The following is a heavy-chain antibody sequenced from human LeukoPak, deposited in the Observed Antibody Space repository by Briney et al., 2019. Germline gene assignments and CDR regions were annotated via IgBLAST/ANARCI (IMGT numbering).Heavy chain of an antibody. J-gene: IGHJ6*02. CDR3: AKGHVSYYYYGMDV. D-gene: IGHD3-16*01. Sequence: GGSLRLSCAASGFTFSSYAMSWVRQAPGKGLEWVSAISGSGGSTYYADSVKGRFTISRDNSKNTLYLQMNSLRAEDTAVYYCAKGHVSYYYYGMDVWGQATTVTVSS. CDR1: GFTFSSYA. V-gene: IGHV3-23*01. CDR2: ISGSGGST.